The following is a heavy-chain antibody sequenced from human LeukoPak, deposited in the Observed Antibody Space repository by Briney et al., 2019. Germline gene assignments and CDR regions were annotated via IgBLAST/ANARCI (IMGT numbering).Heavy chain of an antibody. J-gene: IGHJ4*02. D-gene: IGHD1-14*01. V-gene: IGHV3-53*01. CDR2: IYSGGAI. Sequence: GGSLRLSCAASGFAVGSNYMSWVRQAPGKGLEWVSLIYSGGAIRYADSVKGRFTISRDSSKNTLFLQMNDLTVEDTARYYCARRSGNWGQGILVTVSS. CDR1: GFAVGSNY. CDR3: ARRSGN.